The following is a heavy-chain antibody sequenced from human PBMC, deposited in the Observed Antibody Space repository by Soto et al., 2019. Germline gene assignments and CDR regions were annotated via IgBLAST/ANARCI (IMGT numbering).Heavy chain of an antibody. D-gene: IGHD2-2*01. V-gene: IGHV2-5*02. CDR3: AHRRDIVVVPAADFDY. J-gene: IGHJ4*02. CDR2: IYWDDDK. Sequence: SGPTLVNPTQTLTLTCTFSGFSLSTSGVGVGWIRQPPGKALEWLALIYWDDDKRYSPSLKSRLTITKDTSKNQVVLTMTNMDPVDTATYYCAHRRDIVVVPAADFDYWGQGTLVTVSS. CDR1: GFSLSTSGVG.